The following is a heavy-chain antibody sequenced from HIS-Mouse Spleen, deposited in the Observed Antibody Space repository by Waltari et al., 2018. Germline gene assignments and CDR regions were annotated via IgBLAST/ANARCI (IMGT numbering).Heavy chain of an antibody. D-gene: IGHD3-22*01. Sequence: EVQLVESGGGLVQPGGSLRLTRAAPVFTFRRYWMSWVGRAAGKGLEWVANKKQDESEKYYVDYVKGRFTISRDNAKNSLYLQMNSLRAEDTAVYYCARGNYYDSSGYYRDWYFDLWGRGTLVTVSS. CDR1: VFTFRRYW. CDR3: ARGNYYDSSGYYRDWYFDL. V-gene: IGHV3-7*01. J-gene: IGHJ2*01. CDR2: KKQDESEK.